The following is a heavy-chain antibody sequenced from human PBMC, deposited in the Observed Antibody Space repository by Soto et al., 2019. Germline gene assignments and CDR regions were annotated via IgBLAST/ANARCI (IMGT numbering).Heavy chain of an antibody. CDR1: GFTFSDYY. Sequence: PGGSLRLSCAASGFTFSDYYMSWIRQAPGKGLEGVSYISSSGSTIYYADSVKGRFTISRDNAKNSLYLQMNSLRAEDTAVYYCARDPTANDAFDIWGQGTMVTVSS. J-gene: IGHJ3*02. CDR2: ISSSGSTI. V-gene: IGHV3-11*01. CDR3: ARDPTANDAFDI. D-gene: IGHD2-21*02.